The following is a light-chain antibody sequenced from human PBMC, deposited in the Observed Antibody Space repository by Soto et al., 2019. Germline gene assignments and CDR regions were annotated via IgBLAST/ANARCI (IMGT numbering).Light chain of an antibody. Sequence: DIQMTQSPSTLSASVGDRVTITCRASQSISSWLAWYQQKPGKAPKLLIYDASSLESGVPSRFSASGFGTEFTLTISSLQPDDFATYYGQQYNSYWTFGQGTKVEIK. CDR2: DAS. CDR1: QSISSW. V-gene: IGKV1-5*01. CDR3: QQYNSYWT. J-gene: IGKJ1*01.